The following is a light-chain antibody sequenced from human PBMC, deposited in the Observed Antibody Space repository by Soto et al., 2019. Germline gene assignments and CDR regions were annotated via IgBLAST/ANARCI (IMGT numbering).Light chain of an antibody. Sequence: DTQMTQSPSTLSASVGDRVTITCRVSQSISSWLAWYQQKPGKAPKLLIYKASSLESGVPSRFSGSGSGTEFTLTISSLQPDDFATYYCQQYNSYSRTFGQGTKVEIK. J-gene: IGKJ1*01. CDR3: QQYNSYSRT. V-gene: IGKV1-5*03. CDR1: QSISSW. CDR2: KAS.